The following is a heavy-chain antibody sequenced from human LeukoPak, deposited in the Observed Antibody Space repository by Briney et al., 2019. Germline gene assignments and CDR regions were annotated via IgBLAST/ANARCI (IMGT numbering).Heavy chain of an antibody. CDR1: GGSFSGYY. J-gene: IGHJ6*03. Sequence: SETLSLTCAGYGGSFSGYYWSWIRQPPGKGLEWIGEINHSGSTNYNPSLKSRVTISVDTSKNQFSLKLSSVTAADTAVYYCARGLVGSYYYYYYYMDVWGKGTTVTASS. D-gene: IGHD1-26*01. V-gene: IGHV4-34*01. CDR3: ARGLVGSYYYYYYYMDV. CDR2: INHSGST.